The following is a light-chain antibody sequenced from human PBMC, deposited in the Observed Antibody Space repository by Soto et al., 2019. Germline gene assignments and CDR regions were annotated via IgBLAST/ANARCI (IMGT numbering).Light chain of an antibody. CDR3: RSYTSSSTYV. V-gene: IGLV2-14*01. CDR1: SSVVGGYNY. Sequence: QSVLTQPASVSGSPGQSITISCTGTSSVVGGYNYVSWYQQHPGKAPKLMIYDVSNRPSGVSNRFSGSKSGNTASLTISGLQAEDEADYYCRSYTSSSTYVFGTGTKATVL. CDR2: DVS. J-gene: IGLJ1*01.